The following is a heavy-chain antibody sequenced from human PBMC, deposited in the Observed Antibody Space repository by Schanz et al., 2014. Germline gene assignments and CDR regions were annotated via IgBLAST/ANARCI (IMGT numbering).Heavy chain of an antibody. Sequence: QAQLVESGGGVVQPGGSLRLSCAASRFAFSNCGMHWVRQAPGKGLEWVAFIRYDASNEYYADSVKGRFSVSRDNSKNTLYLQMNSLRADDTAVYYCAKDQLANYRGSGYNWFDPWGQGTLVTVSS. CDR1: RFAFSNCG. J-gene: IGHJ5*02. CDR2: IRYDASNE. D-gene: IGHD3-10*01. V-gene: IGHV3-30*02. CDR3: AKDQLANYRGSGYNWFDP.